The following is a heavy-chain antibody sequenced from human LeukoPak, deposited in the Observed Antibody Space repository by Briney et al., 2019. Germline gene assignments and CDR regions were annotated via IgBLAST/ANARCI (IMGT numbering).Heavy chain of an antibody. CDR2: IYYSGST. V-gene: IGHV4-39*01. D-gene: IGHD6-6*01. CDR1: GGSISSSSYY. J-gene: IGHJ6*03. Sequence: PSETLSLTCTVSGGSISSSSYYWGWIRQPPGKGLEWIGSIYYSGSTYYIPSLKSRVTISVDTSKNQFSLKLSSVTAADTAVYYCARQIAARQYYYYYYMDVWGKGTTVTVSS. CDR3: ARQIAARQYYYYYYMDV.